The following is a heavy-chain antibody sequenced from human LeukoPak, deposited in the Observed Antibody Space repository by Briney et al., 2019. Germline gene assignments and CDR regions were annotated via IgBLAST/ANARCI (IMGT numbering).Heavy chain of an antibody. V-gene: IGHV1-2*02. D-gene: IGHD3-22*01. Sequence: GASVKVSCKASGYTFTGYYMHWVRQAPGQGLGWMGWINPNSGGTNYAQKFQGRVTMTRDTSISTAYMELSRLRSDDTAVYYCARGGLGYYDSSGYSLWGQGTLVTVSS. CDR1: GYTFTGYY. CDR3: ARGGLGYYDSSGYSL. J-gene: IGHJ4*02. CDR2: INPNSGGT.